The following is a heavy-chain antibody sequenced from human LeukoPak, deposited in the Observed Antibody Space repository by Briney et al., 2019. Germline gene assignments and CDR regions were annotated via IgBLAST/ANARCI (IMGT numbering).Heavy chain of an antibody. V-gene: IGHV3-9*01. J-gene: IGHJ4*02. CDR1: GFTFDDYA. Sequence: GRSLRLSCAASGFTFDDYAMHWVRQAPGKGLEWVSGIGGNSGSIGYADSVKGRFTISRDNAKNSLYLQMNSLRAEDTALYYCAKDITVGYCSSTSCSGFDYWGQGTLVTVSS. D-gene: IGHD2-2*01. CDR2: IGGNSGSI. CDR3: AKDITVGYCSSTSCSGFDY.